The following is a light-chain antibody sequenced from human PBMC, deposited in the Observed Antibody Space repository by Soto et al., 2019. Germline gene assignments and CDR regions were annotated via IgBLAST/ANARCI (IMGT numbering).Light chain of an antibody. Sequence: DIVMTQSPDSLAVXLXXXXXXXCKXSXNLLYSSNNKNYLSWYQQKPGQPPKLLIYWASTRESGVPDRFSGSGSGTDFTLTISSLQAEDVAVYYCQQYYSVPPWTFGQGTKVEVK. CDR3: QQYYSVPPWT. V-gene: IGKV4-1*01. J-gene: IGKJ1*01. CDR2: WAS. CDR1: XNLLYSSNNKNY.